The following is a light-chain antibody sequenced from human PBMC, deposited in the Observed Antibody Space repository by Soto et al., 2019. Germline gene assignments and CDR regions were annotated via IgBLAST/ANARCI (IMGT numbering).Light chain of an antibody. CDR1: TSDIGNYNY. Sequence: QSAPTQPASVSGSPGQSISISCTGATSDIGNYNYFSWYQQHPGKAPKLIIYQVSNRPSGVSNRFSGSKSGNTASLTISGLQADDEADYFCSTYTGSNTPYVFGTGTKVTVL. CDR2: QVS. V-gene: IGLV2-14*01. J-gene: IGLJ1*01. CDR3: STYTGSNTPYV.